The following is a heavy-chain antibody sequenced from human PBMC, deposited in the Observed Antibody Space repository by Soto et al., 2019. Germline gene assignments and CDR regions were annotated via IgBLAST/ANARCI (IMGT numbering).Heavy chain of an antibody. Sequence: QVQLQQWGAGLLKPSETLSLTCGVYGGSFSGYSWSWIRQPPGKGLEWIGESNHSGSTNYNPSLKSQVTISVDTSKNQFSLKLSSVTAADTAVYYCARVVPPPNRNWGMWSGAFDIWGQGTMVTVSS. D-gene: IGHD7-27*01. V-gene: IGHV4-34*01. J-gene: IGHJ3*02. CDR2: SNHSGST. CDR3: ARVVPPPNRNWGMWSGAFDI. CDR1: GGSFSGYS.